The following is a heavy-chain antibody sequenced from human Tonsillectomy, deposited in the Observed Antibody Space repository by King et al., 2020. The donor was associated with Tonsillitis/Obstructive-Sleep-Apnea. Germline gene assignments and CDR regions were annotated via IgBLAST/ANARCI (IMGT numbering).Heavy chain of an antibody. J-gene: IGHJ4*02. D-gene: IGHD1-14*01. CDR2: IIPIFGAA. V-gene: IGHV1-69*01. CDR3: AREVTGGTGFDY. CDR1: GGTFSSYA. Sequence: VQLVESGAEVKKPGSSVKVSCKASGGTFSSYAINWVRQAPGQGLEWMGGIIPIFGAANYAQKFQGRVTITADESTSTAYMELSSLRSEDTAVYYCAREVTGGTGFDYWGQGTLVTVSS.